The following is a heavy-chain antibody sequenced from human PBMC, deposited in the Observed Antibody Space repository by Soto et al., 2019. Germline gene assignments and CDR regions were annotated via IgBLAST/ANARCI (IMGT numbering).Heavy chain of an antibody. J-gene: IGHJ4*02. Sequence: QVQLVQSGAEVKKPGASVKVSCKGSGYTFTSYGISRVRQTPEQGLEWIGWFSAYNGNTNYAQKLQGRVTMTTDASTSTAYMELRSLRSVDTAVYYCASSPAGTLDYWGQGTLVTFSS. D-gene: IGHD6-13*01. V-gene: IGHV1-18*01. CDR2: FSAYNGNT. CDR1: GYTFTSYG. CDR3: ASSPAGTLDY.